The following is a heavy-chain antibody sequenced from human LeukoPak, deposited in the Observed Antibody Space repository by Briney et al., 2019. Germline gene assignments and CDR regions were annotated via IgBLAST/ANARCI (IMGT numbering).Heavy chain of an antibody. V-gene: IGHV4-39*07. Sequence: SETLSLTCTVSGGSISSSTYYWAWVRQPPGKGLEWIASIYYSGTTYYNPSLKSRVTISVDTSRNQFSLNLSSVTAADTAVYYCARDTYYYDSSGYSNFDYWGQGTLVTVSS. CDR1: GGSISSSTYY. CDR2: IYYSGTT. J-gene: IGHJ4*02. CDR3: ARDTYYYDSSGYSNFDY. D-gene: IGHD3-22*01.